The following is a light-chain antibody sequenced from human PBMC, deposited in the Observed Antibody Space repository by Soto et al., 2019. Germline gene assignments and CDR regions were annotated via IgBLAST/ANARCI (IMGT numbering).Light chain of an antibody. CDR1: STDPATYDL. V-gene: IGLV2-23*02. Sequence: QSAPTQPASVSGSPGQSITISCTGTSTDPATYDLVSWYQQHPGKAPQLIIYEVAKRPSGVSARFSGSQSGDTASLTISGLQAADEAYYYCCSRLFGGGTQLTVL. J-gene: IGLJ2*01. CDR2: EVA. CDR3: CSRL.